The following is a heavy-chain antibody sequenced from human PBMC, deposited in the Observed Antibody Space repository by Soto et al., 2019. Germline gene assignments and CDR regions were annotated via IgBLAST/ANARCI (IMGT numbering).Heavy chain of an antibody. J-gene: IGHJ5*02. V-gene: IGHV4-4*02. CDR1: GGSISSSNW. Sequence: PSETLSLTCAVSGGSISSSNWWSWVRQPPGKGLEWIGEIYHSGSTNYNPSLKSRVTISVDKSKNQFSLKLSSVTAADTAVYYCARDTPRVVAAAGTGGHRRNWFDPWGQGTLVTVSS. CDR2: IYHSGST. CDR3: ARDTPRVVAAAGTGGHRRNWFDP. D-gene: IGHD6-13*01.